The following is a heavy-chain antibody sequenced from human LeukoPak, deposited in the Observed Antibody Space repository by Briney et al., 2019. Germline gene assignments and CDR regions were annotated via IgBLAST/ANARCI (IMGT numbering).Heavy chain of an antibody. CDR3: ARSLVVGATYPYH. J-gene: IGHJ5*02. V-gene: IGHV3-48*03. Sequence: PGGSLRLSCAASGFTFSSYEMNWVRQAPGKGLEWVSYISSSGSTIYYADSVKGRFTISRDNAKDSLYLQMNSLRAEDTAVYYCARSLVVGATYPYHWDQGTLVTVSS. CDR2: ISSSGSTI. CDR1: GFTFSSYE. D-gene: IGHD1-26*01.